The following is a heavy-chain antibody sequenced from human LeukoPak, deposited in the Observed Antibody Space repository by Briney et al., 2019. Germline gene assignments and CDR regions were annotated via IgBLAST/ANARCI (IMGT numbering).Heavy chain of an antibody. V-gene: IGHV3-15*01. Sequence: GGSLRLSCAASGFTFSNAWMSWVRQAPGKGLEWVGRIKSKTDGGTTDYAAPVKGRLTISRDDSKNTLYLQMNSLKTEDTAVYYCTTDPDTIFGVVIVEDWGQGTLVTVSS. CDR3: TTDPDTIFGVVIVED. CDR2: IKSKTDGGTT. D-gene: IGHD3-3*01. J-gene: IGHJ4*02. CDR1: GFTFSNAW.